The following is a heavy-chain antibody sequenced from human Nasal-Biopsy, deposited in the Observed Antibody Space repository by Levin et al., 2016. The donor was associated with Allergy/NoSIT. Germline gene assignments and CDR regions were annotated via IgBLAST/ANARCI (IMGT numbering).Heavy chain of an antibody. CDR1: GTSISGYY. V-gene: IGHV4-4*07. CDR3: ARDQGSTRSWFDP. J-gene: IGHJ5*02. D-gene: IGHD1-26*01. CDR2: IYTSGST. Sequence: GSLRLSCTVSGTSISGYYWSWIRQPAGKGLEWIGRIYTSGSTDYNPSLKSRVTMSVDTSKNHFSLNLGSVTAADTAIYYCARDQGSTRSWFDPWGRGALVTVSS.